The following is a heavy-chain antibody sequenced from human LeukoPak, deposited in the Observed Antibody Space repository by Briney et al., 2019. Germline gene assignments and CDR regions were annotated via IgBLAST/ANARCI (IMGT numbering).Heavy chain of an antibody. D-gene: IGHD5-18*01. Sequence: GASVKVSCKASGYTFTDYCIHWVRQAPGQGLEWMGWINANSGGTIYAQKFQGRVTMARDTSISTAYMEVSRLRSDDTAVYYCARDRSALGYRQFDNRGQGTLVTVSS. CDR1: GYTFTDYC. V-gene: IGHV1-2*02. CDR3: ARDRSALGYRQFDN. CDR2: INANSGGT. J-gene: IGHJ4*02.